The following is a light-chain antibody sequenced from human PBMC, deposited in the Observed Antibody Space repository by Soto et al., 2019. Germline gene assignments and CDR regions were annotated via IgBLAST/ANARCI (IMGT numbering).Light chain of an antibody. V-gene: IGKV1-5*03. Sequence: DIQMTQSPSTLSASVGDRVTITCRASQSISSWLAWYQQKRGKAPKLLIYKASSLESGVPSRFSGSGSGTELTITISSMQPDDFETYYCQKYNSYSRTFGQGTKVEIK. CDR1: QSISSW. CDR3: QKYNSYSRT. J-gene: IGKJ1*01. CDR2: KAS.